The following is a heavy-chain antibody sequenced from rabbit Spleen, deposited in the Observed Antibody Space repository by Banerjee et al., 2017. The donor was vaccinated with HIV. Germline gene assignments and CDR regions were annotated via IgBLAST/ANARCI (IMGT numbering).Heavy chain of an antibody. V-gene: IGHV1S40*01. CDR2: IAGSSSGFT. CDR3: ARDKELDIWGYEFDL. J-gene: IGHJ4*01. Sequence: QSLEESGGDLVKPGASLTLTCTASGFSFSSSDYMCWVRQAPGKGLEWISCIAGSSSGFTYSATWARGRFTISKTSSTVDLKMTSLTAADTATYFCARDKELDIWGYEFDLWGQGTLVTVS. CDR1: GFSFSSSDY. D-gene: IGHD3-1*01.